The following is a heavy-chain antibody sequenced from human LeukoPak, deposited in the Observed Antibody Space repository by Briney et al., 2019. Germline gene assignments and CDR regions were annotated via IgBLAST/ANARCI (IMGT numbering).Heavy chain of an antibody. Sequence: PSETLSLTCAVYGGSFSGYYWSWIRQPPGKGLEWIGEINHSGSTNYNPSLKSRVTISVDTSKNQFSLKLSSVTAADTAVYYCARWTLGRYPRAVAGTLNWFDPWGQRTLVTVSS. D-gene: IGHD6-19*01. CDR2: INHSGST. J-gene: IGHJ5*02. V-gene: IGHV4-34*01. CDR1: GGSFSGYY. CDR3: ARWTLGRYPRAVAGTLNWFDP.